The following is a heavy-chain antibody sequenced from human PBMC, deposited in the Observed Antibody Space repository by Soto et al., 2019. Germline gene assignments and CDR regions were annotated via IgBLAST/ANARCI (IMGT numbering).Heavy chain of an antibody. Sequence: QVQLVQSGAEVKKPGASVKVSCKASGYTFTSYGISWVRQAPGQGFEWMGWISAYNGNKNYAQKLQGRVTMTTDTSTSTAYMELRSLRSDDTAVYYCARDLGYCTNGLCYGSGWFDPWGQGTLVTVSS. D-gene: IGHD2-8*01. J-gene: IGHJ5*02. V-gene: IGHV1-18*01. CDR3: ARDLGYCTNGLCYGSGWFDP. CDR1: GYTFTSYG. CDR2: ISAYNGNK.